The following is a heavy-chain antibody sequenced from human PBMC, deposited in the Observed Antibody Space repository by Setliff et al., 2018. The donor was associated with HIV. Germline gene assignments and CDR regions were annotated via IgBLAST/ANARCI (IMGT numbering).Heavy chain of an antibody. Sequence: SETLSLTCTVSGGSINSGEYYWSWSRQHPGKGLEWIGYIYYTGDTYYNPPLKSRVTMSIDTSKNQFSLRLSSVTAADTAVYYCARWYTTGLGWFDPWGQGTLVTVSS. V-gene: IGHV4-31*03. CDR3: ARWYTTGLGWFDP. CDR1: GGSINSGEYY. CDR2: IYYTGDT. D-gene: IGHD6-25*01. J-gene: IGHJ5*02.